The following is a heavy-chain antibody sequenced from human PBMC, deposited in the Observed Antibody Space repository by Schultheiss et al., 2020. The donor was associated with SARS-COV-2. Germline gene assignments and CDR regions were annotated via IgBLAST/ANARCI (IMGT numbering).Heavy chain of an antibody. CDR2: MWYDGINQ. Sequence: GGSLRLSCAASGVTFSSYAMHWVRQAPGKGLEWVAVMWYDGINQYYADSVKGRFTISRDNSKNTLYLQMNSLRAEDTAVYYCARDAKAVDGFNYLDVWGQGTMVTVSS. D-gene: IGHD6-19*01. CDR3: ARDAKAVDGFNYLDV. J-gene: IGHJ4*02. CDR1: GVTFSSYA. V-gene: IGHV3-33*01.